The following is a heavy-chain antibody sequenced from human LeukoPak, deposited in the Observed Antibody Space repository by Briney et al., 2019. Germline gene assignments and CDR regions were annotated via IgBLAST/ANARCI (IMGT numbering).Heavy chain of an antibody. V-gene: IGHV3-74*01. D-gene: IGHD5-12*01. Sequence: GGSLRLSCAASGFTFNHSWMLWLRPAPGKGLVWVSRIDDDGSNIKYAHPVKGRFTISRDNAKNTVFLQMNSLRDEDRAVYYCVRERRCYGSDYTPGDVFDYGGQGTLVTVSS. CDR2: IDDDGSNI. CDR3: VRERRCYGSDYTPGDVFDY. CDR1: GFTFNHSW. J-gene: IGHJ4*02.